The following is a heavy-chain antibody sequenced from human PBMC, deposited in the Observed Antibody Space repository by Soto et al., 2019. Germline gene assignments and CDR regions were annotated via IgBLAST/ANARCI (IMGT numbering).Heavy chain of an antibody. V-gene: IGHV1-18*01. CDR3: ARDYLRYFDWLLSADAFDI. D-gene: IGHD3-9*01. Sequence: ASVKVSCKASGYTFTSYGISWVRQAPGQGLEWMGWISAYNGNTNYAQKLQGRVTMTTDTSTSTAYMELRSLRSDDTAVYYCARDYLRYFDWLLSADAFDIWGQGTMVTVS. CDR2: ISAYNGNT. J-gene: IGHJ3*02. CDR1: GYTFTSYG.